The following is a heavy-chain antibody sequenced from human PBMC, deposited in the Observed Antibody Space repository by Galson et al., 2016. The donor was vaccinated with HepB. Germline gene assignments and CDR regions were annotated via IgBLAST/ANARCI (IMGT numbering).Heavy chain of an antibody. D-gene: IGHD6-19*01. J-gene: IGHJ2*01. CDR1: GASISSASYY. CDR2: IFTSGRT. V-gene: IGHV4-61*09. Sequence: TLSLTCTVSGASISSASYYWNWIRQPAGKGLEWIGHIFTSGRTNYNPSLNSRVTMSLDTSKNQFSLNLTSVTAADTAMYYCARVGSGWLDWYFDLWGRGTLVTVSS. CDR3: ARVGSGWLDWYFDL.